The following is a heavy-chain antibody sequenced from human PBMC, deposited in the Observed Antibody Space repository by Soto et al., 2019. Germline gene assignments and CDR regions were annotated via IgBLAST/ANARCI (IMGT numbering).Heavy chain of an antibody. V-gene: IGHV1-18*01. CDR3: ARDWFGIDY. Sequence: QVQLVQSGAEVKKPGASVKVSCKASGYTFTSYGISWVRQAPGQGLEWMGWINPYNGNTNYAQKLQGRVTMTTDTATNTAYMELRSVRSDDTAVYYCARDWFGIDYWGQGTLVTVSS. D-gene: IGHD3-16*01. CDR1: GYTFTSYG. CDR2: INPYNGNT. J-gene: IGHJ4*02.